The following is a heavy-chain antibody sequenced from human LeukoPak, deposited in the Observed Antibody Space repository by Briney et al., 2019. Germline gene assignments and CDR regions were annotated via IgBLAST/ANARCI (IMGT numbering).Heavy chain of an antibody. Sequence: GASVKVSCKASGYTFTTYTMNWVRQAPGQGLEWMGWINPNSGGTNYAQKFQGRVTMTRDTSISTAYMELSRLRSDDTAVYYCARDRGYSYGYGAFDIWGQGTMVTVSS. CDR2: INPNSGGT. V-gene: IGHV1-2*02. CDR1: GYTFTTYT. D-gene: IGHD5-18*01. CDR3: ARDRGYSYGYGAFDI. J-gene: IGHJ3*02.